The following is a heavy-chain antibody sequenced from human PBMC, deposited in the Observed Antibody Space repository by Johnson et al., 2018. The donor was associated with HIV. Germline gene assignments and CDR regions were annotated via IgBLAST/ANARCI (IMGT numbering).Heavy chain of an antibody. CDR3: ATDGTRDIVANGAFDI. Sequence: VQLVESGGGVVQPGRSLRLSCAASGFTFSSYGMHWVRQAPGKGLEWVANIKQNRSEKYYVASVKGRLTIYSRDKAKNSLSLQMNSLRAEDTAVYYCATDGTRDIVANGAFDIWGQGTMVTVSS. CDR1: GFTFSSYG. D-gene: IGHD2-15*01. V-gene: IGHV3-7*03. CDR2: IKQNRSEK. J-gene: IGHJ3*02.